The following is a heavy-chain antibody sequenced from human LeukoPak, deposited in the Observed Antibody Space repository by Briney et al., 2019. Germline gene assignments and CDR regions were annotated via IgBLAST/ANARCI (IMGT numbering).Heavy chain of an antibody. CDR1: GFIFDDYA. J-gene: IGHJ4*02. Sequence: TGGSLRLSCAASGFIFDDYAMHWVRQAPGKGLQWVSRISWNSGLIGYADSVKGRFTISRDNAKNSLYLQMNSLRAEDTALYFCAKSSGDSYLDYWGQGTLVTVSS. V-gene: IGHV3-9*01. D-gene: IGHD3-10*01. CDR3: AKSSGDSYLDY. CDR2: ISWNSGLI.